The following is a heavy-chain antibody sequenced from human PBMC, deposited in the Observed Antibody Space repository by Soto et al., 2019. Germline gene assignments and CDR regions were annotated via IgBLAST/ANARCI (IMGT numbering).Heavy chain of an antibody. V-gene: IGHV3-30*03. Sequence: QVQLVESGGGVVQPGNSLRLSCAASGFSFSKYGMHWVRQASGEGLEWVAVVSNDGSSKYYGDFVKGRFTISRDNSQNTVDLQMNRLRPEDTAGYYCAEGHCEGDWRHLLGDWGKGTLVTVSS. CDR2: VSNDGSSK. CDR3: AEGHCEGDWRHLLGD. CDR1: GFSFSKYG. J-gene: IGHJ1*01. D-gene: IGHD2-21*02.